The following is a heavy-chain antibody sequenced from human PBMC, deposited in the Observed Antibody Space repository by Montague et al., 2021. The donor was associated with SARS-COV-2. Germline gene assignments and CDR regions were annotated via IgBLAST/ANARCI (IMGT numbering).Heavy chain of an antibody. D-gene: IGHD3-10*01. V-gene: IGHV1-58*02. J-gene: IGHJ4*02. Sequence: SVKVSCEASGFTFTSSAMQWVRQARGHRLEWIGWIVVGSGNTNYAQKFQERVTITRDISTSTAYMELSSLRSEDTAVYYCAARGFGESNGDLFDYWGQGTLVTVSS. CDR2: IVVGSGNT. CDR1: GFTFTSSA. CDR3: AARGFGESNGDLFDY.